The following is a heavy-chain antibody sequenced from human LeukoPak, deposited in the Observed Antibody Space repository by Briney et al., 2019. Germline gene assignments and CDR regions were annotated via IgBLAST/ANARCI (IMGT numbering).Heavy chain of an antibody. CDR3: ARDRGSSGYYFPDAFDI. J-gene: IGHJ3*02. CDR1: GFTFSSYS. D-gene: IGHD3-22*01. Sequence: GGSLRLSCAASGFTFSSYSMNWVRQAPGKGLEWVSSISSSSSYIYYADSVKGRFTISRDNAKNSLYLQMNSLRAEDTAVYYCARDRGSSGYYFPDAFDIWGQGTMVTVSS. CDR2: ISSSSSYI. V-gene: IGHV3-21*01.